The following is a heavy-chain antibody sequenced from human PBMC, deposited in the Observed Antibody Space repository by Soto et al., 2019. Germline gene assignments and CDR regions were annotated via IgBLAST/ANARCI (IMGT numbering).Heavy chain of an antibody. CDR1: GRSMSSYY. CDR3: ARQGQLYGFDY. Sequence: QVQLQESGPGLVKPSETLSLTCTVSGRSMSSYYWSWIWQPPGKGLEWIGYIYYSGSTNYNPSLKSRVTVSVDTSKNQFSLKLSSVTAADTAVYYCARQGQLYGFDYWGQGTLVTVSS. J-gene: IGHJ4*02. D-gene: IGHD2-2*01. V-gene: IGHV4-59*08. CDR2: IYYSGST.